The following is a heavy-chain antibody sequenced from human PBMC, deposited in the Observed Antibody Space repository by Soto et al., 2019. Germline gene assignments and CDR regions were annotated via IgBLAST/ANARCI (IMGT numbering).Heavy chain of an antibody. CDR2: ISGSGGST. J-gene: IGHJ6*03. CDR1: GFTFSSYA. Sequence: GGSLRLSCAASGFTFSSYAMSWVRQAPGKGLEWVSAISGSGGSTYYADSVKGRFTISRDNSKNTLYLQMNSLRAEDTAVYYCAKDQAMITFGGVIVKTSYYYYYYMDVWGKGTTVTVSS. CDR3: AKDQAMITFGGVIVKTSYYYYYYMDV. V-gene: IGHV3-23*01. D-gene: IGHD3-16*02.